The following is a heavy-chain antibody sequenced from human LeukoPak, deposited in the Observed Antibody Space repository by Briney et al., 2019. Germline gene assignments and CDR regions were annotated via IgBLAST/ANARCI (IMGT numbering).Heavy chain of an antibody. Sequence: GGSLTLSCAASGFTIINYAMSWVRQGPGKGLEWVSGLSISPRYADSVRGRFTASRDHSTNTLYLQMNRLRAEDTAVYYCARGEVAVQYYFEAWGQGTLVTVSS. CDR2: LSISPR. J-gene: IGHJ4*02. CDR3: ARGEVAVQYYFEA. CDR1: GFTIINYA. V-gene: IGHV3-23*01. D-gene: IGHD3-22*01.